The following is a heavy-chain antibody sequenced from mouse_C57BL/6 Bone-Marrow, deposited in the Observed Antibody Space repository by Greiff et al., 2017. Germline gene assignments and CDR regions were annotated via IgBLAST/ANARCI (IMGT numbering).Heavy chain of an antibody. D-gene: IGHD2-5*01. V-gene: IGHV14-2*01. Sequence: DVKLVESGAELVKPGASVKLSCTASGFNIKDYYMHWVKQRTEQGLEWIGRIDPEDGETKYAPKFQGKATITADTSSNTAYLQLSSLTSEDTAVYYCARKPYSNYLDYFDYWGQGTTLTVSS. CDR3: ARKPYSNYLDYFDY. CDR1: GFNIKDYY. J-gene: IGHJ2*01. CDR2: IDPEDGET.